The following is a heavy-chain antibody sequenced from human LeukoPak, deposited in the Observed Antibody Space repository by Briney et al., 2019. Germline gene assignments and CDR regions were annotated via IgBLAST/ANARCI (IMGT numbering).Heavy chain of an antibody. CDR2: LIRTGDSP. D-gene: IGHD5-24*01. J-gene: IGHJ4*02. CDR1: GFTFRNHG. Sequence: GGSLRLSCAASGFTFRNHGMSWVRQAPGKGLEWVSGLIRTGDSPLYEDPVKARFTIYRDNSRNTLYLHMNSLRVDDTAVYYCASLYNDYGDYWGQGALVTVSS. V-gene: IGHV3-23*01. CDR3: ASLYNDYGDY.